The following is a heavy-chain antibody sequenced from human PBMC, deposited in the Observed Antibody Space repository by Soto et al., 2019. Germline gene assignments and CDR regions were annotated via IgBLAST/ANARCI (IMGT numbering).Heavy chain of an antibody. CDR1: GYTYTNCW. CDR3: VRLHSGTARPDY. V-gene: IGHV5-51*01. CDR2: LYPGDSDT. D-gene: IGHD6-19*01. Sequence: GESLKISCKASGYTYTNCWLGWVRQMPGKGLEWMGILYPGDSDTRYSPSFEGQVTISADKSITTAYLQWSSLRASDTAMYYCVRLHSGTARPDYWGQGTQVTVSS. J-gene: IGHJ4*02.